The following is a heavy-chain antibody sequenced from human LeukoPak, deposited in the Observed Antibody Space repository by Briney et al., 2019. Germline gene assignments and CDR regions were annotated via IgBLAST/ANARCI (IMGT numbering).Heavy chain of an antibody. V-gene: IGHV3-30-3*01. J-gene: IGHJ4*02. CDR1: GFTFSSYA. CDR3: ARDSSGGSYYGY. D-gene: IGHD1-26*01. Sequence: PGGSLRLSCAASGFTFSSYAMHWVRQAPGKGLEWVAVISYDGSNKYYADSVKGRFTISRDNSKNTLYLQMNSLRAEDTAVYYCARDSSGGSYYGYWGQGTLVTVSS. CDR2: ISYDGSNK.